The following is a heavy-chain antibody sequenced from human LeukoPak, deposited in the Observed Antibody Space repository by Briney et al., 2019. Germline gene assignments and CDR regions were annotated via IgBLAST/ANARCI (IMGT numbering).Heavy chain of an antibody. CDR3: ARTPPTAGLTTIGVGSDY. CDR2: ISGSSETI. J-gene: IGHJ4*02. CDR1: GFTFSTYS. V-gene: IGHV3-48*02. D-gene: IGHD4-11*01. Sequence: GGSLRLSCAASGFTFSTYSMNWVRQAPGKGLEWVSYISGSSETIYYADPVKGRFTISRDNAKNSLYLQMNSLRDEDTAVYYCARTPPTAGLTTIGVGSDYWGQGTLVTVSS.